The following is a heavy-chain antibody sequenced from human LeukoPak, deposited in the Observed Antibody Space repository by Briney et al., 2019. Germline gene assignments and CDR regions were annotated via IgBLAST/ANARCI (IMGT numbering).Heavy chain of an antibody. CDR2: IYHNGDT. J-gene: IGHJ4*02. V-gene: IGHV4-38-2*01. CDR1: GYSIIRNYY. CDR3: AATPRSAFDY. Sequence: SETLSVTCDVSGYSIIRNYYWGWIRQPPGKGLWWIWTIYHNGDTYYNPSLKSRLTISVDTSKNQFSLKLSSVTATDTAVYYCAATPRSAFDYWGRGTLVTVSS.